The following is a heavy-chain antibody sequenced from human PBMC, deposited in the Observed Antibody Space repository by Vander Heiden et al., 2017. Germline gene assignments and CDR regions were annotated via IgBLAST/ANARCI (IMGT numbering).Heavy chain of an antibody. CDR3: ARSYSTGLYYYYYGMDV. CDR1: GGSISSSSYY. Sequence: QLQLQESGPGLVKPSETLSLTCTVSGGSISSSSYYWGWIRQPPGKGLEWIGSIYYSGSTYYNPSLKSRVTISVDTSKNQFSLKLSSVTAADTAVYYCARSYSTGLYYYYYGMDVWGQGTTVTVSS. V-gene: IGHV4-39*01. D-gene: IGHD4-4*01. CDR2: IYYSGST. J-gene: IGHJ6*02.